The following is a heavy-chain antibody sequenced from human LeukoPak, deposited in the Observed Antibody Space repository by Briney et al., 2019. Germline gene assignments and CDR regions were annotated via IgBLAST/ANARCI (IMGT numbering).Heavy chain of an antibody. D-gene: IGHD3-3*01. CDR2: INPNSGGT. V-gene: IGHV1-2*02. J-gene: IGHJ4*02. Sequence: GASVKVSCKAAGYTFTRYYMHSVRQAPGQRREWMGWINPNSGGTNYAQKFQGRVTMTRDTPISTAYMELSRLRSDDTAVYYCARGEWLLSFDYWGQGTLVTVSS. CDR3: ARGEWLLSFDY. CDR1: GYTFTRYY.